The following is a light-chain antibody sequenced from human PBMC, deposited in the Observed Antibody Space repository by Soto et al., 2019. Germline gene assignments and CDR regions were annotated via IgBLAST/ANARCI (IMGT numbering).Light chain of an antibody. CDR1: QIISTY. CDR2: AAS. Sequence: DVQMSQSPSSLSASVGDRVTITCRASQIISTYLHWFQQKPGKAPKLLIYAASNLQSGVPSRFSGSGSGTDLALTISSLQPEDFATYYCQQSYSTLKTFGQGTKVDIK. CDR3: QQSYSTLKT. J-gene: IGKJ1*01. V-gene: IGKV1-39*01.